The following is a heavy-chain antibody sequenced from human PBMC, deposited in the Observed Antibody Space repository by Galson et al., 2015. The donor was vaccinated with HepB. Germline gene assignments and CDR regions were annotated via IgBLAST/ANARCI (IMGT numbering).Heavy chain of an antibody. CDR1: GYTFTGYY. D-gene: IGHD4-11*01. CDR2: INPNSGGT. J-gene: IGHJ6*02. Sequence: SVKVSCKASGYTFTGYYMHWVRQAPGQGLEWMGRINPNSGGTNYAQKFQGRVTMTRDTSISTAYMELSRLRSDDTAVYYCARDTVTTPRGYYYYGMDVWGQGTTVTVSS. V-gene: IGHV1-2*06. CDR3: ARDTVTTPRGYYYYGMDV.